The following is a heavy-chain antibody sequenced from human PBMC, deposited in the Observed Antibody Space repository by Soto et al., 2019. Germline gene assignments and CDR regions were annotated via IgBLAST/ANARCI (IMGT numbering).Heavy chain of an antibody. CDR2: ISYDGSNK. Sequence: GGSLRLSCAASGFTFSSYGMHWVRQAPGKGLEWVAVISYDGSNKYYADSVKGRFTISRDNSKNTLYLQMNSLRAEDTAVYYCAKDFGVVIIDAFDIWGQGTMVTVSS. J-gene: IGHJ3*02. CDR1: GFTFSSYG. V-gene: IGHV3-30*18. CDR3: AKDFGVVIIDAFDI. D-gene: IGHD3-3*01.